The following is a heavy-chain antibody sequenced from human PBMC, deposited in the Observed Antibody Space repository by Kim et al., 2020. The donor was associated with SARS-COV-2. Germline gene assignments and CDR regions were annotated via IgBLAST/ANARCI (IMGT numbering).Heavy chain of an antibody. D-gene: IGHD1-26*01. Sequence: GGTNDAQKFQGRVTMTRDTSISTAYMELSRLRSDDTAVYYCAREVGDFDYWGQGTLVTVSS. V-gene: IGHV1-2*02. CDR2: GGT. CDR3: AREVGDFDY. J-gene: IGHJ4*02.